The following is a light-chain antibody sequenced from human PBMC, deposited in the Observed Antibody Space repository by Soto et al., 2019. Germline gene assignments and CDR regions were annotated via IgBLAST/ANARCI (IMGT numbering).Light chain of an antibody. CDR2: GAS. CDR3: QQYSSSPPIT. Sequence: EIVLTQSPDTLSLSPGEGATLSCRASQSVTNSYLAWYQQKPGQAPRLLIYGASSRATGIPDRFRGSGSETDFTLTISRLEPEDFAVYYCQQYSSSPPITFGQGTRLEIK. V-gene: IGKV3-20*01. J-gene: IGKJ5*01. CDR1: QSVTNSY.